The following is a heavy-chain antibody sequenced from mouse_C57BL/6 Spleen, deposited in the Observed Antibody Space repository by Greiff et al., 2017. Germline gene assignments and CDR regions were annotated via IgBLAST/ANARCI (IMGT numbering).Heavy chain of an antibody. Sequence: QVQLQQSGPELVRPGASVKISCKAPGYTFTSHWMKWVRQRPGQGLEWIGEIFPGSGRTYYNEKFKGKAPLTVDTSSSTAYMQLSSLTSEDSAVYCWARNSNYAWFAYWGQRTLVTFSA. CDR3: ARNSNYAWFAY. V-gene: IGHV1-56*01. CDR1: GYTFTSHW. D-gene: IGHD2-5*01. CDR2: IFPGSGRT. J-gene: IGHJ3*01.